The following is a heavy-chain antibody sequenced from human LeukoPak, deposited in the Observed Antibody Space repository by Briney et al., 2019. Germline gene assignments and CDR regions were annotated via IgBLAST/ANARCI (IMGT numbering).Heavy chain of an antibody. V-gene: IGHV3-30*18. D-gene: IGHD3-10*01. CDR2: ISYDGTHK. CDR1: GFTFNSYA. Sequence: GGSLRPSCAASGFTFNSYAMHWVRQAPGKGLEWVALISYDGTHKYYADSVKGRFTISRDNSKNTLYLQMNNLRAEDTAVYYCAKDLVRRYYGSGSYSPFDYWGQGTLVTVSS. J-gene: IGHJ4*02. CDR3: AKDLVRRYYGSGSYSPFDY.